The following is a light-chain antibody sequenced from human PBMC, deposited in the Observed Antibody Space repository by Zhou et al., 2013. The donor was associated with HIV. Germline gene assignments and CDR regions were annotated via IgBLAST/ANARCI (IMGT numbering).Light chain of an antibody. CDR2: DAS. CDR3: QQYDNLPPSLT. CDR1: QDIRNY. V-gene: IGKV1-33*01. J-gene: IGKJ4*01. Sequence: DIQMTQSPSSLSASVGDRVTITCQASQDIRNYLNWYQQKPGKAPKLLIYDASNLETGVPSRFSGSGSGTDFTFTISSLQPEDIATYYCQQYDNLPPSLTFGRRDQGGGSN.